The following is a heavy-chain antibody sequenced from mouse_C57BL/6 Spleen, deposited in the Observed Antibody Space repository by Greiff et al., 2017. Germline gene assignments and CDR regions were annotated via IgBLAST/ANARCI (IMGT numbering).Heavy chain of an antibody. V-gene: IGHV1-80*01. Sequence: QVQLKQSGAELVKPGASVKISCKASGYAFSSYWMNWVKQRPGKGLEWIGQIYPGDGDTNYNGKFKGKATLTADKSSSTAYMQLSSLTSEDSAVYFCAGEGDGNCPGFAYWGQGTLVTVSA. D-gene: IGHD2-1*01. CDR2: IYPGDGDT. CDR1: GYAFSSYW. J-gene: IGHJ3*01. CDR3: AGEGDGNCPGFAY.